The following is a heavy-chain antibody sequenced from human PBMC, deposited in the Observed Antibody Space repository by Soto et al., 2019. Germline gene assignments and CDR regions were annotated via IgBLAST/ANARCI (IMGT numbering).Heavy chain of an antibody. J-gene: IGHJ4*02. D-gene: IGHD2-15*01. CDR1: GGSFSGYY. Sequence: SETLSLTCAVYGGSFSGYYWSWIRQPPGKGLEWIGEINHSGSTNYNPSLKSQVTISVDTSKNQFSLKLSSVTAADTAVYYCARVSIVEYCSGGSCYSFDYWGQGTLVTVSS. V-gene: IGHV4-34*01. CDR2: INHSGST. CDR3: ARVSIVEYCSGGSCYSFDY.